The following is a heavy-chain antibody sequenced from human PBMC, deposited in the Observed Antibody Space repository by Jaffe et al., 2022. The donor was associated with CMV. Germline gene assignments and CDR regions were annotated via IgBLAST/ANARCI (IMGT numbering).Heavy chain of an antibody. J-gene: IGHJ3*02. CDR2: ISWNSGSI. V-gene: IGHV3-9*01. D-gene: IGHD5-18*01. CDR3: AKDLAMAVNAFDI. CDR1: GFTFDDYA. Sequence: EVQLVESGGGLVQPGRSLRLSCAASGFTFDDYAMHWVRQAPGKGLEWVSGISWNSGSIGYADSVKGRFTISRDNAKNSLYLQMNSLRAEDTALYYCAKDLAMAVNAFDIWGQGTMVTVSS.